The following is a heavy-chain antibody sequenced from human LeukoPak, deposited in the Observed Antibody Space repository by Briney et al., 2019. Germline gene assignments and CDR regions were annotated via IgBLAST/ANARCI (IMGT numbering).Heavy chain of an antibody. J-gene: IGHJ6*03. CDR2: ISAYNGNT. Sequence: ASVKVSCKASGYTFTIYGISWVRQAPGQGLEWMGWISAYNGNTNYAQKLQGRVTMTTDTSTSTAYMELRSLRSDDTAVYYCARDLIAAGDLNYYYYMDVWGKGTTVTVSS. D-gene: IGHD6-13*01. CDR3: ARDLIAAGDLNYYYYMDV. V-gene: IGHV1-18*01. CDR1: GYTFTIYG.